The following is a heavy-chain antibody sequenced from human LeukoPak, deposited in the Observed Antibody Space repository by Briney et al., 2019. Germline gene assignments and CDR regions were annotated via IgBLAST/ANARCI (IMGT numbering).Heavy chain of an antibody. CDR3: AQSRSGLPQDY. J-gene: IGHJ4*02. CDR1: GVSFSGYY. Sequence: PSETLSLTCAVYGVSFSGYYWGWIRQPPGNGREWIGEINHSGSTDYNPSLKSRVTISVDTSKSQFSLKLSSVTAADTAVYYCAQSRSGLPQDYWGQGTLVTVSS. D-gene: IGHD3-3*01. CDR2: INHSGST. V-gene: IGHV4-34*01.